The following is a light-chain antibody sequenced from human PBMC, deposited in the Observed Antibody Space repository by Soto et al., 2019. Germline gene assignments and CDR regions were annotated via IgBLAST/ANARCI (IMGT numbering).Light chain of an antibody. V-gene: IGLV1-51*01. Sequence: QSVLTQPPSVSAAPGEKVRISCSGSSSNIGNDYVSWYQQLPGTAPKLLIYDNDKRPSGIPDRFSGSKSGTSATLGITGLQTGDEADYHCATWDDSLSSVIFGGGTKLTVL. J-gene: IGLJ2*01. CDR1: SSNIGNDY. CDR3: ATWDDSLSSVI. CDR2: DND.